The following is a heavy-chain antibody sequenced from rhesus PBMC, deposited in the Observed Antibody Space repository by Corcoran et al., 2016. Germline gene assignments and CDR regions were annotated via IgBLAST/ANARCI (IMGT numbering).Heavy chain of an antibody. CDR3: ARGNYEDDYGYYYPDY. Sequence: EVQLVESGGGLVQPGGSLRLSCVASGVTFSVYGLAWVRPATGKGLGWVSSISQPSGSNTYYLDPVKGRFTISRDNAKNTLYLQMNSLRAEDTAVYYCARGNYEDDYGYYYPDYWGQGVLVTVSS. J-gene: IGHJ4*01. CDR1: GVTFSVYG. CDR2: ISQPSGSNT. D-gene: IGHD3-9*01. V-gene: IGHV3-37*01.